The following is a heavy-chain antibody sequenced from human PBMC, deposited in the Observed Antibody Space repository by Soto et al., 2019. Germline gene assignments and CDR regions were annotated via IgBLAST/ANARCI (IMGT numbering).Heavy chain of an antibody. D-gene: IGHD1-26*01. V-gene: IGHV3-33*01. CDR3: ARDRPVGGTTALVRY. CDR2: IWYDGRSK. Sequence: ESGGGVVQPGRSLRLSCAASGFTFSSYGMHWVRQAPGKGLEWVAVIWYDGRSKYYADSVKGRFTISRDNSKNTLYLQMNSLRAEDTAVYYCARDRPVGGTTALVRYWGQGTLVTGSS. J-gene: IGHJ4*02. CDR1: GFTFSSYG.